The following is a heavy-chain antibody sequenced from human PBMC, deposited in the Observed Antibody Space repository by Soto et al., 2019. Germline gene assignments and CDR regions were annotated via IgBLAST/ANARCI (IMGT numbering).Heavy chain of an antibody. J-gene: IGHJ5*01. V-gene: IGHV1-2*04. Sequence: GASVKVSCKASGYTFTGYYMHWVRQAPGQGLEWMGWINPNSGGTNYAQKFQGWVTMTRDTSISTAYMELSRLRSDDTAVYYCARATFPLVMRDSRWFAPWGQGSLVTVSS. CDR2: INPNSGGT. D-gene: IGHD2-21*01. CDR3: ARATFPLVMRDSRWFAP. CDR1: GYTFTGYY.